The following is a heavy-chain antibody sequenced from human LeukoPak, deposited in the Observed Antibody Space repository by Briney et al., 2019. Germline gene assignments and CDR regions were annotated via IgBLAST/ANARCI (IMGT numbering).Heavy chain of an antibody. CDR1: GYSFTTYW. D-gene: IGHD2-2*01. J-gene: IGHJ5*02. CDR3: ARSGVPGAMTWFDP. V-gene: IGHV5-51*01. CDR2: IFPGDSDT. Sequence: GESLKISCKGSGYSFTTYWIGWVRQMPGKGLEWMGIIFPGDSDTRYSPSFQGQVTISADKSINAAYLQWRSLKASDTAMYYCARSGVPGAMTWFDPWGQGTLVTVSS.